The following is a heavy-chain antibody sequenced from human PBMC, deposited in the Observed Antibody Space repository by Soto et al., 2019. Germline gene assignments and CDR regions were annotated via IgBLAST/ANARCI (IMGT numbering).Heavy chain of an antibody. V-gene: IGHV2-5*02. CDR2: IYWDDDK. D-gene: IGHD4-17*01. Sequence: QITLKEFGPTLVRPAQTLTLTCAFSGFSLTSSDMGVAWIRQPPGKALEWLALIYWDDDKRYSPSLKDRLAISKDTSRNQVVLTITNVDPVDTATYFCAHAGDYDLLTFDHWGPGTLVTVSS. J-gene: IGHJ4*02. CDR1: GFSLTSSDMG. CDR3: AHAGDYDLLTFDH.